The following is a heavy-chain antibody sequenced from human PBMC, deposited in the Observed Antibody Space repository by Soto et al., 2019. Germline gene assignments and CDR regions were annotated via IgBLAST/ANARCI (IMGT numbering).Heavy chain of an antibody. J-gene: IGHJ6*02. D-gene: IGHD4-17*01. CDR2: IYYSGST. V-gene: IGHV4-61*01. Sequence: SETLSLTCTVSGGSVSGGSYYWSWIRQPPGKGLEWIGYIYYSGSTNYNPSLKSRVTISVDTSKNQFSLKLSSVTAADTAVYYCARGSAGDYPLYYYYGMDVWGQGTTVTVSS. CDR3: ARGSAGDYPLYYYYGMDV. CDR1: GGSVSGGSYY.